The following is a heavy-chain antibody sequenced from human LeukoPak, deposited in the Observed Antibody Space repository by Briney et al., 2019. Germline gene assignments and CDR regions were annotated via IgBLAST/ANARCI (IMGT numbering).Heavy chain of an antibody. CDR1: GFTFSSYS. CDR2: ISSSSSYI. V-gene: IGHV3-21*01. Sequence: PGGSLRLSCAASGFTFSSYSMDWVRQAPGKGLEWVSSISSSSSYIYYADSVKGRFTISRDNAKNSLYLQMNSLRAEDTAVYYCARDKGYSSGYPIDYWGQGTLVTVSS. D-gene: IGHD6-19*01. J-gene: IGHJ4*02. CDR3: ARDKGYSSGYPIDY.